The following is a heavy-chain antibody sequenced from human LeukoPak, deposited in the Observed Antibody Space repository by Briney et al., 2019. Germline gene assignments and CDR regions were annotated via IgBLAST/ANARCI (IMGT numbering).Heavy chain of an antibody. CDR3: ARDREMYSSGWYEGDAFAF. V-gene: IGHV3-21*01. CDR1: GFTFRSYS. D-gene: IGHD6-13*01. Sequence: GGSLRLSCAASGFTFRSYSMNWVRQAPGKGLEWVSSVSSSSSHILYADSVKGRFTISRDNAKNSLYLQLNSLRAEDTAVYYCARDREMYSSGWYEGDAFAFWGQGTMVTISS. CDR2: VSSSSSHI. J-gene: IGHJ3*01.